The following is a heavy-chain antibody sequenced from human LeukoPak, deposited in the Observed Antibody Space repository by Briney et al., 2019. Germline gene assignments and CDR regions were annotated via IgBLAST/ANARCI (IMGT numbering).Heavy chain of an antibody. CDR2: IYHSGST. V-gene: IGHV4-4*02. D-gene: IGHD6-13*01. Sequence: SGTLSLTCAVSGAPISSNNWWWSWVRQPPGKGLEWIGEIYHSGSTNYNPSLKSRVTMSVDKSKNQFSLKLGSVTAADTAVYYCASAEPRGIIWYPYWGQGTLVTVSS. CDR3: ASAEPRGIIWYPY. CDR1: GAPISSNNW. J-gene: IGHJ4*02.